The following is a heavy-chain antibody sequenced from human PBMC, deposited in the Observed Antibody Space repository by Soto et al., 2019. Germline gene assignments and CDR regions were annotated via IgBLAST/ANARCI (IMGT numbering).Heavy chain of an antibody. D-gene: IGHD2-2*01. CDR2: ISGSGGTT. CDR1: GFTFSTSA. J-gene: IGHJ6*02. Sequence: PGGSLRLSCTASGFTFSTSAMNWVRQAPGKGPEWVSGISGSGGTTYYADSVKGRFTISRDGSKNTVFLQMNSLRAEDTAVYYCAKDLGYCSSTACYDFYAMDVWGQGTTVTVSS. V-gene: IGHV3-23*01. CDR3: AKDLGYCSSTACYDFYAMDV.